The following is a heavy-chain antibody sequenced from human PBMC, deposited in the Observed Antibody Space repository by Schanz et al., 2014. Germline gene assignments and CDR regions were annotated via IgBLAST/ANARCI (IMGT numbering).Heavy chain of an antibody. V-gene: IGHV1-18*01. Sequence: QGQLVQSGPEVKEPGASVKVSCEASRYTFNTYGLNWVRQAPGQGLEWMGWINTGNGYTHYSETFQDRVTISADTSASTAYMEVRSLTSEDTAVYYCATGPSGSLDYWGQGTLVTVSP. CDR2: INTGNGYT. CDR1: RYTFNTYG. D-gene: IGHD3-10*01. J-gene: IGHJ4*02. CDR3: ATGPSGSLDY.